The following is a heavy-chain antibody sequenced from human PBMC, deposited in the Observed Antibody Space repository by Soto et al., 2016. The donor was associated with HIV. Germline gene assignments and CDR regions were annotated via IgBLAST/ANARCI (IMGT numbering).Heavy chain of an antibody. CDR1: GGTFNNYA. D-gene: IGHD1-26*01. Sequence: QVQLVQSGAEVKKPGSSVKVSCKASGGTFNNYAINWVRQAPGQGLEWMGGIIPMFGVTNNTQNFQGRVTFTADESTSTAYMELSSLRSEDTAIYYCATRDSGSYRPFDYWGQGTLVTVSS. CDR2: IIPMFGVT. V-gene: IGHV1-69*01. J-gene: IGHJ4*02. CDR3: ATRDSGSYRPFDY.